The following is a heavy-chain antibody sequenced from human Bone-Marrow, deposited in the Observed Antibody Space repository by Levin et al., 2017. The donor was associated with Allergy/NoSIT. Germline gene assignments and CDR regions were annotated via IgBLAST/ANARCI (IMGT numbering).Heavy chain of an antibody. CDR3: ATAGHTSGYADAFEF. CDR1: GSTFSRYV. V-gene: IGHV3-30*04. D-gene: IGHD3-22*01. CDR2: IAHDESSE. J-gene: IGHJ3*01. Sequence: SGGSLRLSCAASGSTFSRYVMHWVRQAPGKGLEWVAVIAHDESSEHYADSVKGRFTISRDNPKNTLYLQMNSLRDEDTAVYYCATAGHTSGYADAFEFWGQGTMVTVSS.